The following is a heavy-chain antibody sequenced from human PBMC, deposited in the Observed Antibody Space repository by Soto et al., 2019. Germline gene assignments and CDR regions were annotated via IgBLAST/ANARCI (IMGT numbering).Heavy chain of an antibody. Sequence: QVQLQESGPGLVKLSETLSLTCSVSGGSISGSYWSWIRQSPGKGLEWLGYVYYTGSTNYSPSLRSRVSISVDTSKNEFSLRLSSVTAADTAVYFCARSVAVPGAHIDYWGQGTQVTVSS. CDR3: ARSVAVPGAHIDY. V-gene: IGHV4-59*01. CDR1: GGSISGSY. J-gene: IGHJ4*02. D-gene: IGHD6-19*01. CDR2: VYYTGST.